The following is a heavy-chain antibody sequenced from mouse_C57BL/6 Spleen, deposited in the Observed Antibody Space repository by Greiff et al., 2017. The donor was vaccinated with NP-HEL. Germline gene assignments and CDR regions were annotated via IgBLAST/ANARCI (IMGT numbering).Heavy chain of an antibody. V-gene: IGHV14-4*01. CDR1: GFNIKDDY. D-gene: IGHD2-2*01. J-gene: IGHJ4*01. Sequence: EVQLQQSGAELVRPGASVKLSCTASGFNIKDDYMHWVKQRPEQGLEWIGWIDPENGDTEYASKFQGKATITADTSSNTAYLQLSSLTSEDTAVYYCTTGGYGLGHYAMDYWGQGTSVTVSS. CDR2: IDPENGDT. CDR3: TTGGYGLGHYAMDY.